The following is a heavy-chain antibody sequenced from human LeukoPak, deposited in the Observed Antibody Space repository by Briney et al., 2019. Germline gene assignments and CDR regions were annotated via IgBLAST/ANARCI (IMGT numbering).Heavy chain of an antibody. CDR3: ARSIGYYYTMDV. Sequence: GGSLRLSCVAYEFTLTDYYMSWIRQAPGRGLEWVSDISGSGRNVYYGDSVKGRFTISRDNAKNSLYLQMNNLRAEDTAVYYCARSIGYYYTMDVWGQGTTVTVSS. CDR2: ISGSGRNV. CDR1: EFTLTDYY. D-gene: IGHD3-22*01. V-gene: IGHV3-11*01. J-gene: IGHJ6*02.